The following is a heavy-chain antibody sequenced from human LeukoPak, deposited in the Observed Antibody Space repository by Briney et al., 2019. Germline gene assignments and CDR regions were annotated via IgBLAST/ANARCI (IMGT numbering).Heavy chain of an antibody. CDR3: ARDGPGRTYDILTGYYSPHHY. Sequence: PWASVTVSCKASGYTFTSYGISWVRQAPGQGLEWMGWISAYNGNTNYAQKLQGRVTMTTDTSTSTAYMELRSLRSDDTAVYYCARDGPGRTYDILTGYYSPHHYWGQGTLVTVSS. V-gene: IGHV1-18*01. D-gene: IGHD3-9*01. CDR1: GYTFTSYG. J-gene: IGHJ4*02. CDR2: ISAYNGNT.